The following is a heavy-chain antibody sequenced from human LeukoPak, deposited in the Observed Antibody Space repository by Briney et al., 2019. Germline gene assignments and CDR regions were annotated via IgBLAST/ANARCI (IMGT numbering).Heavy chain of an antibody. Sequence: GGSLRLSCTASGFTFSTYWMSWVRQAPGKGLEWVANIKQDGSEKYYLDSVKGRFTISRDNAKNSLYLQMNSLRAEDTAVYFCTREAAAGIDYWGQGTLVTVSS. CDR3: TREAAAGIDY. CDR2: IKQDGSEK. CDR1: GFTFSTYW. D-gene: IGHD6-13*01. V-gene: IGHV3-7*01. J-gene: IGHJ4*02.